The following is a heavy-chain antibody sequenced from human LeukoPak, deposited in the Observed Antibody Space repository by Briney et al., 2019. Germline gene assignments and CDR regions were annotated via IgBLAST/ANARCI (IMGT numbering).Heavy chain of an antibody. CDR2: ISAYNGNT. V-gene: IGHV1-2*04. CDR3: ARATGGTNAFDI. CDR1: GYTFTSYD. D-gene: IGHD1-7*01. Sequence: ASVKVSCKASGYTFTSYDINWVRQATGQGLEWMGWISAYNGNTNYAQKFQGWVTMTRDTSISTAYMELSRLRSDDTAVYYCARATGGTNAFDIWGQGTMVTVSS. J-gene: IGHJ3*02.